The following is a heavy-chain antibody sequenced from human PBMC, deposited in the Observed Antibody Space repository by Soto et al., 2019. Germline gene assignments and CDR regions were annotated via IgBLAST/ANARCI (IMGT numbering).Heavy chain of an antibody. J-gene: IGHJ6*02. V-gene: IGHV3-33*01. Sequence: PGGSLRLSCAASGFTFSSYGMHWVRQAPGKGLEWVAVIWYDGSNKYYADSVKGRFTISRDNSKNTLYLQMNSLRAEDTAVYYCARDLAVAGVDYYYGMAVWGQGTTVTVSS. CDR2: IWYDGSNK. D-gene: IGHD6-19*01. CDR1: GFTFSSYG. CDR3: ARDLAVAGVDYYYGMAV.